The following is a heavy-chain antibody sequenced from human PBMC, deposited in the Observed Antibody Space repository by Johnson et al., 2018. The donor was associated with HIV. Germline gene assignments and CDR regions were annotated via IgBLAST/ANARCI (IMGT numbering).Heavy chain of an antibody. CDR2: ISYDGSNK. V-gene: IGHV3-30-3*01. J-gene: IGHJ3*02. D-gene: IGHD6-19*01. Sequence: QVQLMESGGGVVQPGRSLRLSCAASGFTFSSYAMHWVRQAPGKGLEWVAVISYDGSNKYYADSVKGRFTISRDNSKNTLYLQMNSLRAEDTAVYYCAREGAGPDGSDAFDIWGQGTMVTVSS. CDR3: AREGAGPDGSDAFDI. CDR1: GFTFSSYA.